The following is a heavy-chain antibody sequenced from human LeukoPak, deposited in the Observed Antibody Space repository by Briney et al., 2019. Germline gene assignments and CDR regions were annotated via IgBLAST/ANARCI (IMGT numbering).Heavy chain of an antibody. V-gene: IGHV3-7*01. CDR2: IQEDGKKE. CDR3: PKDIVGGGDDY. Sequence: GGSLRLSCEASGFTFTKFWMSWVRQAPGKGLEWVANIQEDGKKENYVDSVRGRFTISRDNAKNSIYLQMNSLRVEDTAVYYCPKDIVGGGDDYWGQGTLVIVSS. D-gene: IGHD2-21*02. CDR1: GFTFTKFW. J-gene: IGHJ4*02.